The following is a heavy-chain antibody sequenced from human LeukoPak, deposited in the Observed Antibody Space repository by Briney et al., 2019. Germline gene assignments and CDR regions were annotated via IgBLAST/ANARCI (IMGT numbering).Heavy chain of an antibody. CDR2: ISGSGYST. Sequence: QPGGSLRLSCAASGFSFSIYAMSWVRQAPGKGLEWVSGISGSGYSTNYADSVKGRNTISGDNSKDTLYLQMNSLRAEDTAVYYCAKDYYGSGTYFYSYSYMGVWGKGTTVTVSS. CDR1: GFSFSIYA. V-gene: IGHV3-23*01. D-gene: IGHD3-10*01. CDR3: AKDYYGSGTYFYSYSYMGV. J-gene: IGHJ6*03.